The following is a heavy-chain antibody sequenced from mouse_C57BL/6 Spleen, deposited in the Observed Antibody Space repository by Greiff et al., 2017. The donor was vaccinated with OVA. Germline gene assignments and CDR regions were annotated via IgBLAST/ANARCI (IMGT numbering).Heavy chain of an antibody. V-gene: IGHV5-16*01. Sequence: EVMLVESEGGLVQPGSSMKLSCTASGFTFSDYYMAWVRQVPEKGLEWVANINYDGSSTYYLDSLKSRFIISGDNAKNILYLQMSSLKSEDTATYYCAREVDSRAMDYWGQGTSVTVSS. CDR2: INYDGSST. CDR3: AREVDSRAMDY. D-gene: IGHD1-1*02. CDR1: GFTFSDYY. J-gene: IGHJ4*01.